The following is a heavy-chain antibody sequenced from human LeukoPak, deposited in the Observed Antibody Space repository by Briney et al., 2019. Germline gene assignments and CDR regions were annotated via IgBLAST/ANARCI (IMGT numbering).Heavy chain of an antibody. CDR3: ARDHRGIYSPFDY. CDR1: GFTFSSYS. V-gene: IGHV3-21*01. CDR2: ISSSSSYI. J-gene: IGHJ4*02. Sequence: GSLRLSCAASGFTFSSYSMNWVRQAPGKGLEWVSSISSSSSYIYYADSVKGRFTISRDNAKNSLYLQMNSLRAEDTAVYYCARDHRGIYSPFDYWGQGTLVTVSS. D-gene: IGHD2-21*01.